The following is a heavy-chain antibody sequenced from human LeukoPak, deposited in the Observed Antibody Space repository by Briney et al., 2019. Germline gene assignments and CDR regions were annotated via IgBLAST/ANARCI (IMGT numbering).Heavy chain of an antibody. CDR1: GGSFSGYY. CDR3: ARGISSGWYEPFDY. V-gene: IGHV4-34*01. Sequence: SETLSLTCAVYGGSFSGYYWSWIRQPPGTGLEWIGEINHRGSTNYNPSLKSRVTISVDTSKNQFSLKLSSVTAADTAVYYCARGISSGWYEPFDYWGQGTLVTVSS. CDR2: INHRGST. J-gene: IGHJ4*02. D-gene: IGHD6-19*01.